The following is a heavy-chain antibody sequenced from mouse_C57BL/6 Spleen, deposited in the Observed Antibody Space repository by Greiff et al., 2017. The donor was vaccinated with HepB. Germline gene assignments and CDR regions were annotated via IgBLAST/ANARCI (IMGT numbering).Heavy chain of an antibody. CDR3: AREGSGSYYAMEY. D-gene: IGHD3-2*02. CDR1: GYAFSSSW. J-gene: IGHJ4*01. Sequence: QVQLQQSGPELVKPGASVKISCKASGYAFSSSWMNWVKQRPGKGLEWIGRIYPGDGDTNYNGKFKGKATLTADKSSSTAYMQLSSLTSENSAVYFCAREGSGSYYAMEYWGQGTSVTVSS. CDR2: IYPGDGDT. V-gene: IGHV1-82*01.